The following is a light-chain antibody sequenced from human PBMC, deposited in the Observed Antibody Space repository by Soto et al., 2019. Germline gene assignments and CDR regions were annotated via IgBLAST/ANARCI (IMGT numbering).Light chain of an antibody. CDR2: AAS. CDR1: HSISST. V-gene: IGKV3D-15*01. J-gene: IGKJ5*01. Sequence: VLRKSPRTLSLPPRERATLSCRASHSISSTFVAWYQQKPGQAPRLLIYAASSRETGIPARFSGSRSGAEFTLTISSLLSEDFAVYYCQQYYNWLPITFGQGTRLEI. CDR3: QQYYNWLPIT.